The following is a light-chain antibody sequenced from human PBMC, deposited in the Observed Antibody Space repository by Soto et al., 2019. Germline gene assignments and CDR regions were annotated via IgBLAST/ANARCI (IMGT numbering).Light chain of an antibody. CDR3: ASWYDSLYGVYV. J-gene: IGLJ1*01. CDR2: RDN. Sequence: QSVLTQPPSASGTPGQRVTISCSGSSSNIGSNFVYWYLQLPGTAPKLLIYRDNQRPSGVPDRFSGSKSGTSASLAISGLRSEDEAGYYCASWYDSLYGVYVFGSGTKVTVL. CDR1: SSNIGSNF. V-gene: IGLV1-47*01.